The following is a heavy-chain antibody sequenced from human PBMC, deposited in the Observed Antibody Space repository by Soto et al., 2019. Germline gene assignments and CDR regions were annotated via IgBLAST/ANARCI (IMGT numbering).Heavy chain of an antibody. V-gene: IGHV3-23*01. CDR2: ITASGATP. CDR3: AKARCSTTDCYVPDY. D-gene: IGHD2-2*01. Sequence: EVQLSESGGGLVQTGGSLRLSCSASGFSFINYTMSWVRQAPGKGLEWLSVITASGATPSYAASVQGRFVISRDNAMNTLYLNMNSLRAEDTAIYYCAKARCSTTDCYVPDYWGRGTLVTVSS. CDR1: GFSFINYT. J-gene: IGHJ4*02.